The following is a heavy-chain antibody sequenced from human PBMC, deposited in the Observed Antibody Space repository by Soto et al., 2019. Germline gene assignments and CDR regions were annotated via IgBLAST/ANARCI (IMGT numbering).Heavy chain of an antibody. CDR1: GGTFSSYA. CDR3: ARSGSSGYYVDY. Sequence: ASVKVSCKASGGTFSSYAISWVRQAPGQGLEWMGGIIPIFGTANYAQKLQGRVTMTTDTSTSTAYMELRSLRSDDTAVYYCARSGSSGYYVDYWGQGTLVTVSS. V-gene: IGHV1-69*05. D-gene: IGHD3-22*01. J-gene: IGHJ4*02. CDR2: IIPIFGTA.